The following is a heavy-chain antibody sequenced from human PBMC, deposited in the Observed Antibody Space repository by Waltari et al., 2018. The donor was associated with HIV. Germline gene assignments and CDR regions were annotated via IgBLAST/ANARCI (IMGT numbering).Heavy chain of an antibody. CDR2: INHSGST. D-gene: IGHD1-26*01. J-gene: IGHJ2*01. CDR1: GGSFSGYY. CDR3: ARVLLSPHWYFDL. Sequence: QVQLQQWGAGLLKPSETLSLTCAVYGGSFSGYYWSWIRQPPGKGLEWIGEINHSGSTNYNPSLKSRVTISVDTSKNQFSLKLSSVTAADTAVYYCARVLLSPHWYFDLWGRGTLVTVSS. V-gene: IGHV4-34*01.